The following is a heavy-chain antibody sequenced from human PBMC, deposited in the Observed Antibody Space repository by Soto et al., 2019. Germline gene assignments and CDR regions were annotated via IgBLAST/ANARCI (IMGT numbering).Heavy chain of an antibody. Sequence: PSETLSLTCTVSGGSNSSYYWSWIRQPPGKGLEWIGYIYYSGSTNYNPSLKSRVTISVDTSKNQFSLKLSSVTAADTAVYYCASSTGGYCSGGSCYGSALDDAFDIWGQGTMVTVSS. V-gene: IGHV4-59*01. D-gene: IGHD2-15*01. CDR2: IYYSGST. J-gene: IGHJ3*02. CDR1: GGSNSSYY. CDR3: ASSTGGYCSGGSCYGSALDDAFDI.